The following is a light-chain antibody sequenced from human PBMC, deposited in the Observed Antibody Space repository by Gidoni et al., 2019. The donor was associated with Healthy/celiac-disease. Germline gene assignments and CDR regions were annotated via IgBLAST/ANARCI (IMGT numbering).Light chain of an antibody. V-gene: IGKV1-13*02. J-gene: IGKJ4*01. CDR3: QQVNSYWLT. Sequence: AIQLTQSPASLSASVGDSVTITCRASEGIRSALAWSQQKPGKAPKLLIYDASNLESGVPSRFSGSGSGTDFTLTISSLQPEDFATYHCQQVNSYWLTFGGGTKVEIK. CDR1: EGIRSA. CDR2: DAS.